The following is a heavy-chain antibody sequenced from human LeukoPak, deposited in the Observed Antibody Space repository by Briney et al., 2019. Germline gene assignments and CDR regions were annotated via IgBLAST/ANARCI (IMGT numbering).Heavy chain of an antibody. Sequence: SETLSLTCTVSDDSINTYYWSWIRQPPGKALECIGYIYRSGDTNSNPSLKSRVTMSLDTSNRQFSLQLRSVTAADTAVYFCPRTARVFDHWGQGLLVTVSS. V-gene: IGHV4-4*08. CDR1: DDSINTYY. CDR2: IYRSGDT. CDR3: PRTARVFDH. D-gene: IGHD2-21*02. J-gene: IGHJ4*02.